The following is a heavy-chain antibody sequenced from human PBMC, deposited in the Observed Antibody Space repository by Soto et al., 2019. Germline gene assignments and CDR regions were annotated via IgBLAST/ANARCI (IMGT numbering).Heavy chain of an antibody. D-gene: IGHD5-12*01. CDR1: GGTFSSYA. CDR3: ARQYRRDGYNFNY. J-gene: IGHJ4*02. CDR2: IIPIFGTA. V-gene: IGHV1-69*13. Sequence: SVKVSCKASGGTFSSYAISWVRQAPGQGLEWMGGIIPIFGTANYAQKFQGRVTITADESTSTAYMELSSLRSEDTAVYYCARQYRRDGYNFNYWGQGTLVTVSS.